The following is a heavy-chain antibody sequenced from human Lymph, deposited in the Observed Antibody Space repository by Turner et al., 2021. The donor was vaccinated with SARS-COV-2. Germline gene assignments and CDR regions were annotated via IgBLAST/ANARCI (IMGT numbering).Heavy chain of an antibody. CDR2: ISGSGGRT. CDR3: AKEGDTAMVNFDY. V-gene: IGHV3-23*01. Sequence: EVKLLESGGGLVQPGGSLRLSFAASGFTFSSYAMSWVRQARGKGLEWVSAISGSGGRTYDADSVKGRFTISRDNSKNTLYLQMNSLRAEDTAVYYCAKEGDTAMVNFDYWGQGTLVTVSS. J-gene: IGHJ4*02. D-gene: IGHD5-18*01. CDR1: GFTFSSYA.